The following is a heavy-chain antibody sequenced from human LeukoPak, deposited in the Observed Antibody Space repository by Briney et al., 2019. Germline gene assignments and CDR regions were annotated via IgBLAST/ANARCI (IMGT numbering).Heavy chain of an antibody. CDR1: GGSISSYY. D-gene: IGHD7-27*01. Sequence: SATLSLTCTVSGGSISSYYWSWIRQPPGKGLEWIGYIYYSGSTNYNPSLKSRVTISVDTSKNQFSLKLSSVTAADTAVYYCARDGFWGHAFDIWGQGTMVTVSS. J-gene: IGHJ3*02. CDR3: ARDGFWGHAFDI. V-gene: IGHV4-59*01. CDR2: IYYSGST.